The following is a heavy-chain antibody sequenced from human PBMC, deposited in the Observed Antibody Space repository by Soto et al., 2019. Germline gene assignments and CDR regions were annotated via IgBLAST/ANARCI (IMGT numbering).Heavy chain of an antibody. CDR3: ARDSYRGYSYGYFGVDY. D-gene: IGHD5-18*01. J-gene: IGHJ4*02. CDR2: IIPILGIA. Sequence: ASVKVSCKASGGTFSSYTISWVRQAPGQGLEWMGRIIPILGIANYAQKFQGRVTITADKSTSTAYMELSSLRSEDTAVDYCARDSYRGYSYGYFGVDYWGQGTLVTVSS. CDR1: GGTFSSYT. V-gene: IGHV1-69*04.